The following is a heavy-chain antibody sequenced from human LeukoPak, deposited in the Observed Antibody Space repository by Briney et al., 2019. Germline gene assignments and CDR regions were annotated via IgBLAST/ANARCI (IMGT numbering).Heavy chain of an antibody. CDR3: ARGRRYSSGWYFDY. CDR1: GGSISSGSYY. D-gene: IGHD6-19*01. Sequence: PSETLSLTCTVSGGSISSGSYYWSWIRQPAGKGLDWIGRIYTSGSTNYNPSLKSRVTISVDTSKNQFSLRLSSVTAADTAVYYCARGRRYSSGWYFDYWGQGTLVTVSS. V-gene: IGHV4-61*02. J-gene: IGHJ4*02. CDR2: IYTSGST.